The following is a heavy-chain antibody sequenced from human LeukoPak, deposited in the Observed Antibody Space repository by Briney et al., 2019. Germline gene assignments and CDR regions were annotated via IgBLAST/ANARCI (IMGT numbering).Heavy chain of an antibody. Sequence: ASVKVSCKASGYTFTGYYIHWVRQAPGQGLEWMGRINPNSGGTNYAQKLQGRVTMTTDTSTSTAYMELRSLRSDDTAVYYCARDAVIAVAVENWFDPWGQGTLVTVSS. CDR3: ARDAVIAVAVENWFDP. J-gene: IGHJ5*02. D-gene: IGHD6-19*01. CDR1: GYTFTGYY. CDR2: INPNSGGT. V-gene: IGHV1-2*06.